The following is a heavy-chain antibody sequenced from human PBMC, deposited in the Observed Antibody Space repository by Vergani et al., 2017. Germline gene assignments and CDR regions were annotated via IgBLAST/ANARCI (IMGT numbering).Heavy chain of an antibody. D-gene: IGHD3-3*01. Sequence: QVQLQESGPGLVKPPGTLSLTCAVSGGSISSSNWWSWVRQPPGKGLEWIGEIYHSGSTNYNPSLKSRVTISVDKSKNQFSLKLSSVTAADTAVYYCARVTYYDFWSGYYRYYYYYMDVWGKGTTVTVSS. CDR2: IYHSGST. J-gene: IGHJ6*03. V-gene: IGHV4-4*03. CDR1: GGSISSSNW. CDR3: ARVTYYDFWSGYYRYYYYYMDV.